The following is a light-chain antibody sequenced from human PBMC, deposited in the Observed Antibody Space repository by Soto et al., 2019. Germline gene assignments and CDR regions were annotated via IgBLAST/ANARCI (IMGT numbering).Light chain of an antibody. V-gene: IGKV1-5*01. Sequence: DIQMTQSPSTLSATAGDRVTITCRASQSISNWLAWYQHKPGKAPKLLIYDASNLDSGVPSRFSGSGSGTEFSLTISNLPHDECATYYCQQYENYWTFGQGTRVEIK. J-gene: IGKJ1*01. CDR1: QSISNW. CDR2: DAS. CDR3: QQYENYWT.